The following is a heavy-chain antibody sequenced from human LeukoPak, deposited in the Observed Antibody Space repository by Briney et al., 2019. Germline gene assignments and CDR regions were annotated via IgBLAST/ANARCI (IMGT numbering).Heavy chain of an antibody. J-gene: IGHJ4*02. CDR1: GFTFSSNG. CDR2: IRYDGNNK. Sequence: GGSLRLSXAASGFTFSSNGMHWVRQAPGKGLEWVAFIRYDGNNKNYADSVKGRFTISGDNSKNTLYLQMNSLRTEDTAVYYCAKDWGTSSLYLVNWGQGTLVTVSS. CDR3: AKDWGTSSLYLVN. D-gene: IGHD6-6*01. V-gene: IGHV3-30*02.